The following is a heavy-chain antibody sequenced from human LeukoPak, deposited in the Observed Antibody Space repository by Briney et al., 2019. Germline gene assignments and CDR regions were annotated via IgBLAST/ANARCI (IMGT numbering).Heavy chain of an antibody. CDR3: TGNYYGSGSYADFDY. D-gene: IGHD3-10*01. J-gene: IGHJ4*02. Sequence: GGSLRLSCAASGFTFSGSALHWVRQASGKGLEWVGRIRSTANGYATAYAASVKGRSTISRDDSKNTAYLQMDSLKTEDTAVYYCTGNYYGSGSYADFDYWGQGTLVTVSS. CDR2: IRSTANGYAT. CDR1: GFTFSGSA. V-gene: IGHV3-73*01.